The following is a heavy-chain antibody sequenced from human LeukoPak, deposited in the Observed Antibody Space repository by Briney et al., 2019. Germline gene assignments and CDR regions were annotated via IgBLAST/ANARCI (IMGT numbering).Heavy chain of an antibody. CDR2: ISRNSYT. Sequence: GSLRLSCAASGFTFSEYHLSWIRQGPGKGLGWVSYISRNSYTNYADSVKGRFTISRDNAKNSLYLQMASLRAEDTAVYYCARMGIAAVGAYYFDYWGQGTLVAVSS. J-gene: IGHJ4*02. D-gene: IGHD6-13*01. CDR1: GFTFSEYH. V-gene: IGHV3-11*06. CDR3: ARMGIAAVGAYYFDY.